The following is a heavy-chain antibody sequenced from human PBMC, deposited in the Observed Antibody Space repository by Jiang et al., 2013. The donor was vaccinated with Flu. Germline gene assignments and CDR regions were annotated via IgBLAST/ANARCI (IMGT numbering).Heavy chain of an antibody. D-gene: IGHD4-17*01. CDR3: AKDLFGDYVGVSLAEYLHH. CDR2: ISGSGGTT. CDR1: GFNFDNYA. V-gene: IGHV3-23*01. J-gene: IGHJ1*01. Sequence: VQLLESGGGLVQRGGSLRISCAASGFNFDNYAMSWVRQAPGKGLECVSSISGSGGTTAYADSVKGRFTISRDNSKNTLYLQMNSLRVEDTAIYYCAKDLFGDYVGVSLAEYLHHWGPGSLVTVSS.